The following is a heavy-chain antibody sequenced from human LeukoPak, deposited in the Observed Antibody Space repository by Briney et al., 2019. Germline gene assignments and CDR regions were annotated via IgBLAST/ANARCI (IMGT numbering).Heavy chain of an antibody. Sequence: GASVKVSCKASGYTFTTYKIHWVRQAPGQGLEWVGIINPSDGNTRNAQKFQGRVTMTRDTSTGTVYLELSSLRSEDTAVYYCAKDGGSYSTDYWGQGTLVTASS. CDR2: INPSDGNT. CDR3: AKDGGSYSTDY. J-gene: IGHJ4*02. CDR1: GYTFTTYK. V-gene: IGHV1-46*01. D-gene: IGHD3-10*01.